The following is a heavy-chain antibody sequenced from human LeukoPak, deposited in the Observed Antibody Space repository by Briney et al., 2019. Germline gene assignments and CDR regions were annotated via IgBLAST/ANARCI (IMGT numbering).Heavy chain of an antibody. CDR2: ISGSGGST. CDR3: ARSIYASGSSYTFYI. Sequence: PGGSLRLSCAASGFTLSSYAMSWVRQAPGKAPEWVSGISGSGGSTYSADSVKGRFITSRDNSKNTLYVQMNTLRAEDTAVYYCARSIYASGSSYTFYIWGQGTMVTVSS. D-gene: IGHD3-10*01. J-gene: IGHJ3*02. CDR1: GFTLSSYA. V-gene: IGHV3-23*01.